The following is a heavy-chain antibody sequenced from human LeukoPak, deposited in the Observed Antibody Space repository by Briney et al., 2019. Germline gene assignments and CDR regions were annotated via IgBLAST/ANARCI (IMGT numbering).Heavy chain of an antibody. CDR2: IYYSGST. D-gene: IGHD3-10*01. CDR1: GGSISSSSYY. J-gene: IGHJ5*02. Sequence: SETLSLTCTVSGGSISSSSYYWGWIRQPPGKGLEWIGSIYYSGSTYYNPSLKSRVTISVDTSKNQFSLKLSSVTAADTAVYYCARLGLRPPLLWSGERFDPWGQGTLVTVSS. CDR3: ARLGLRPPLLWSGERFDP. V-gene: IGHV4-39*01.